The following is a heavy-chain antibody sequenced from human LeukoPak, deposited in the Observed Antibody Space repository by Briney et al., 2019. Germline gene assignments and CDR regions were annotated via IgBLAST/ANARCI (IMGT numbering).Heavy chain of an antibody. CDR2: INPDSGGT. D-gene: IGHD3-16*01. V-gene: IGHV1-2*02. CDR1: GYTFTGYF. Sequence: ASVKVSCMASGYTFTGYFLHWVRQALGQGLEWMGWINPDSGGTNYAQKFQGRVTMTRDTSIATAYMEVSWLSSDDTAAYFCARDLGGNSDYWGQGTLVTVSS. J-gene: IGHJ4*02. CDR3: ARDLGGNSDY.